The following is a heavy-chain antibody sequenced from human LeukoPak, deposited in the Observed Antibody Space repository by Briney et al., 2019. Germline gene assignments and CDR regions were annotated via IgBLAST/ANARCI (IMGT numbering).Heavy chain of an antibody. J-gene: IGHJ4*02. CDR1: GFTFSSYS. CDR2: ISSSSSYA. D-gene: IGHD1-26*01. CDR3: ARVAAPTYSGSYYAVVVYFDY. Sequence: PGGSLRLSCAASGFTFSSYSMNWVRQAPGKGLEWVSSISSSSSYAYYADSVKGRFTISRDNAKNSLYLQMNSLRAEDTAVYYCARVAAPTYSGSYYAVVVYFDYWGQGTLVTVSS. V-gene: IGHV3-21*01.